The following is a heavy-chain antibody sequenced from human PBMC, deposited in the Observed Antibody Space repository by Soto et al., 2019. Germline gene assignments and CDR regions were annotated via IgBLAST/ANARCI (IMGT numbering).Heavy chain of an antibody. Sequence: SGPTLVNPTQTLTLTCTFSGFSLSTRGVGVGWIRQPPGKALEWLALIYWDDDKRYRPSLRSRLTISKDASRSQVVLTMSNLDPVDTATYYCAHIANYYDNFHFDSWGQGTLVTVS. CDR3: AHIANYYDNFHFDS. CDR2: IYWDDDK. J-gene: IGHJ4*02. D-gene: IGHD3-22*01. V-gene: IGHV2-5*02. CDR1: GFSLSTRGVG.